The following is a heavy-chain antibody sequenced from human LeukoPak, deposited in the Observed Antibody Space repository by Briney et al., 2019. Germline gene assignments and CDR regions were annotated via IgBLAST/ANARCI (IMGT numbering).Heavy chain of an antibody. V-gene: IGHV3-7*03. CDR3: ARDAILRPFDY. D-gene: IGHD2-2*01. Sequence: GGSLRLSCAASGFTFSSYWMSWVRQAPGKGLEWVANIKQDGSEKYYVDSVKGRFNTSRDNAKNSMYLQMNSLRAEDTAVYYCARDAILRPFDYWGQGTMVTVSS. J-gene: IGHJ4*02. CDR2: IKQDGSEK. CDR1: GFTFSSYW.